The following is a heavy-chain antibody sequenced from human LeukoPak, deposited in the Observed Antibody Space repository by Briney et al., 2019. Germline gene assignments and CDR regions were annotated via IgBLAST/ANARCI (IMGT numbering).Heavy chain of an antibody. CDR2: IKPNSGGT. Sequence: GASVKVSCKASGYTFTGYYMHWVQQAPGQGLEWMGWIKPNSGGTNYAQKFQGRVTMTRDTSITTAYMELSSLRSEDTAVYYCARGRGPRSSWYVGFDYWGQGTLVTVSS. J-gene: IGHJ4*02. D-gene: IGHD6-13*01. CDR3: ARGRGPRSSWYVGFDY. CDR1: GYTFTGYY. V-gene: IGHV1-2*02.